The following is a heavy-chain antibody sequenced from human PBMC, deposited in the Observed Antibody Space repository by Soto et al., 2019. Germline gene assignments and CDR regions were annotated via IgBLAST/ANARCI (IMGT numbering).Heavy chain of an antibody. CDR2: ISSSSSYI. J-gene: IGHJ6*01. CDR1: GFTFSSYS. Sequence: EVQLVESGGGLVKPGGSLRLSCAASGFTFSSYSMNWVRQAPGKGLEWVSSISSSSSYIYYADSVKGRFTISRDNAKNSLYLQMNSLRAEDTAVYYCARDVALCGGDCYFEGGYYYYYGMDVW. V-gene: IGHV3-21*01. CDR3: ARDVALCGGDCYFEGGYYYYYGMDV. D-gene: IGHD2-21*02.